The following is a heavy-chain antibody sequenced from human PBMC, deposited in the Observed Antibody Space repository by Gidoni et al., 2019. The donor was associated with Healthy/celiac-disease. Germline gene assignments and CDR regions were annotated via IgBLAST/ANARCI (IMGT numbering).Heavy chain of an antibody. D-gene: IGHD3-22*01. J-gene: IGHJ4*02. CDR3: ARLPPYYYDSSGYPN. CDR2: INHSGST. V-gene: IGHV4-34*01. Sequence: QVQLQQWGAGLLKSSETLSLTCAVYGGSFSGYYWSWIRQPPGKGLEWIGEINHSGSTNYNPSLKSRVTISVDTSKNQFSLKLSSVTAADTAVYYCARLPPYYYDSSGYPNWGQGTLVTVSS. CDR1: GGSFSGYY.